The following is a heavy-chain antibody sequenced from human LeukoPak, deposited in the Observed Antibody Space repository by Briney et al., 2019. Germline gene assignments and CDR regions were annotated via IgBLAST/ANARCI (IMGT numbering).Heavy chain of an antibody. D-gene: IGHD2-15*01. V-gene: IGHV4-31*03. CDR3: AREAGGRVN. Sequence: SETLSLTCTVSGGSIGSGGYYWSWIRQHPGKGLEWIGYIYYSGSTYYNPSLKSRVTISVDTSKNQFSLKLSSVTAADTAVHYCAREAGGRVNWGQGTLVTVSS. J-gene: IGHJ4*02. CDR1: GGSIGSGGYY. CDR2: IYYSGST.